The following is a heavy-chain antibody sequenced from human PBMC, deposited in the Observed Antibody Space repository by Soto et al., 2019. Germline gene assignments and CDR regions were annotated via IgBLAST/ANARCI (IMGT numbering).Heavy chain of an antibody. CDR1: GGSISSGGYY. J-gene: IGHJ4*02. V-gene: IGHV4-31*03. D-gene: IGHD3-22*01. Sequence: SETLSLPCTVSGGSISSGGYYWSWIRQHTGKGLEWIGYIYYSGSTYSNPSLKSRVTISVETSKTQFSLRRSLVAAADTAVYYCSRIPSYYYGSSGYYYFDYWGQGTLVTVSS. CDR3: SRIPSYYYGSSGYYYFDY. CDR2: IYYSGST.